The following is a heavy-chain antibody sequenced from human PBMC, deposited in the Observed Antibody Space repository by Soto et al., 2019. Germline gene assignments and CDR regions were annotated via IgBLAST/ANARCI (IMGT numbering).Heavy chain of an antibody. CDR1: GGSISSSSYY. J-gene: IGHJ5*02. D-gene: IGHD6-19*01. V-gene: IGHV4-39*01. CDR3: ARGYSSGLNWFDP. CDR2: IYYSGST. Sequence: QLQLQESGPGLVKPSETLSLTCTVSGGSISSSSYYWGWIRQPPGKGLEWIGSIYYSGSTYYNPSLKSRVPISVDTSKNQFSLKLSSVTAADTAVYYCARGYSSGLNWFDPWGQGTLVTVSS.